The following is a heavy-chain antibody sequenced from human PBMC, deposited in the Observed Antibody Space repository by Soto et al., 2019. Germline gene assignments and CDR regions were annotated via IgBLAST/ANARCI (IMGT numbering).Heavy chain of an antibody. V-gene: IGHV3-74*01. CDR1: GFTLSYYW. J-gene: IGHJ4*02. CDR2: INSDGSTT. Sequence: GGSLRLSCAASGFTLSYYWMHWVRQAPGKGLVWVSRINSDGSTTNYADSVKGRFTISRDNAKNPLYLEMNSLRAEDTAVYYCANFYSGSYSTYWGQGTLVTVS. CDR3: ANFYSGSYSTY. D-gene: IGHD1-26*01.